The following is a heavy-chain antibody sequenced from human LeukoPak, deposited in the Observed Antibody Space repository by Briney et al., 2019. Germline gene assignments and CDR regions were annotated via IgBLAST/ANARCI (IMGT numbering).Heavy chain of an antibody. CDR1: GGSFSGYY. V-gene: IGHV4-34*01. CDR3: ARAPMIVVVRPEKYFDY. CDR2: INHSGST. D-gene: IGHD3-22*01. Sequence: SETLSLTCAVYGGSFSGYYWSWIRQPPGEGLEWIGEINHSGSTNYNPSLKSRVTISVDTSKNQFSLKLSSVTAADTAVYYCARAPMIVVVRPEKYFDYWGQGTLVTVSS. J-gene: IGHJ4*02.